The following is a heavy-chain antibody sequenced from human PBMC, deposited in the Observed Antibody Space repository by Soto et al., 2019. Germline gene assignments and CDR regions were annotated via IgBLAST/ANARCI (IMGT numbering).Heavy chain of an antibody. CDR3: ARDTSSGWIRAFDI. CDR2: MYYSGST. V-gene: IGHV4-59*01. J-gene: IGHJ3*02. CDR1: XVSISSYY. D-gene: IGHD6-25*01. Sequence: SXVSISSYYWNGIRQPPGKGLGWIGYMYYSGSTKYNPSLRSRVTISIDTSKSQFSLKLTSVTAADTAVYYCARDTSSGWIRAFDIWGQGKMVTVSS.